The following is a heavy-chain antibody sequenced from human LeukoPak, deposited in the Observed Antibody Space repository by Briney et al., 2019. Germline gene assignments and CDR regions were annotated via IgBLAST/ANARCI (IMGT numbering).Heavy chain of an antibody. CDR3: AKSHTYYYYDSSGYLLH. Sequence: GGSLRLSCAASGFTFSSYGMHWVRQAPGKGLEWVAVISYDGSNKYYADSVKGRFTISRDNSKNTLYLQMNSLRAEDTAVYYCAKSHTYYYYDSSGYLLHWGQGTLVTVSS. V-gene: IGHV3-30*18. D-gene: IGHD3-22*01. CDR2: ISYDGSNK. CDR1: GFTFSSYG. J-gene: IGHJ4*02.